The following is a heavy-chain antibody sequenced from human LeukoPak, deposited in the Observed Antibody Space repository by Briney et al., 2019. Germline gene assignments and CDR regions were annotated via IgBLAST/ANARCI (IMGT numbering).Heavy chain of an antibody. CDR1: GGSISSSSYY. V-gene: IGHV4-39*07. J-gene: IGHJ4*02. Sequence: SETLSLTCIVCGGSISSSSYYWGWIRQPPGKGLEWIGSIYYSGSTYYNPSLKSRVTIPVDTSKNQLSLKLSSVTAADTAVYYCARATYYSDSSGYYYGGNEFDYWGQGTLVTVSS. CDR3: ARATYYSDSSGYYYGGNEFDY. CDR2: IYYSGST. D-gene: IGHD3-22*01.